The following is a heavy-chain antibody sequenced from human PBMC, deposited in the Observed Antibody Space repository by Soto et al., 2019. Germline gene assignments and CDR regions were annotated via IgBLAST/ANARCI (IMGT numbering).Heavy chain of an antibody. CDR2: IYHSGST. J-gene: IGHJ6*02. CDR1: GGSIISSNW. V-gene: IGHV4-4*02. CDR3: ARTFSWSYYYYGMDV. D-gene: IGHD6-13*01. Sequence: SETLSLTCAVSGGSIISSNWWSWVRQPPGKGLEWIGEIYHSGSTNHNPSLKSRVTISVDKSKNQFSLKLSSVTAADTAVYYCARTFSWSYYYYGMDVWGQGTTVTVSS.